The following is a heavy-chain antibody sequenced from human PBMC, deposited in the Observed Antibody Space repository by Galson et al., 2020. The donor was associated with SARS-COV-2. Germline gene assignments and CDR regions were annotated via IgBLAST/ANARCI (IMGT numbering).Heavy chain of an antibody. D-gene: IGHD3-3*01. V-gene: IGHV7-4-1*02. CDR1: GYTFTSYA. CDR2: INTNTGNP. Sequence: GESLKISCKASGYTFTSYAMNWVRQAPGQGLEWMGWINTNTGNPTYAQGFTGRFVFSLDTSVSTAYLQISSLKAEDTAVYYCAREPIERIFGVVITSRGFDYWGQGTLVTVSS. J-gene: IGHJ4*02. CDR3: AREPIERIFGVVITSRGFDY.